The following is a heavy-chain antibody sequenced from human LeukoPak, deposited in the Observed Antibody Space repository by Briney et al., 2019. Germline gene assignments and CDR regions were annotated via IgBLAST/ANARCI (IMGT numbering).Heavy chain of an antibody. CDR2: VKEDGSEK. CDR3: ARVRLVTTQYDAFAM. D-gene: IGHD5-12*01. V-gene: IGHV3-7*04. Sequence: GGSLRLSCAASGFTFSTYWMTWVRQAPGKGLEWVANVKEDGSEKYYVDSVKGRFTISRDNTKNSLYLQMDSQRAEDTAVYFCARVRLVTTQYDAFAMWGQGTMVTVSS. J-gene: IGHJ3*02. CDR1: GFTFSTYW.